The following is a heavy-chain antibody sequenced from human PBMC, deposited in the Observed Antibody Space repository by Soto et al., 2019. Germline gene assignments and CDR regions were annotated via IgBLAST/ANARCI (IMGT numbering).Heavy chain of an antibody. Sequence: QVQLVQSGAEVKKPGASVKVSCKASGYTFTNFGISWVRQAPGQGLEWMGWISAYNGNTNYAQKFQGRVTMTADTSTRTAYMEVRSLRFDDTAVYYGARGGTPIDYWGQGTRVTVSS. CDR2: ISAYNGNT. CDR3: ARGGTPIDY. V-gene: IGHV1-18*01. CDR1: GYTFTNFG. D-gene: IGHD3-16*01. J-gene: IGHJ4*02.